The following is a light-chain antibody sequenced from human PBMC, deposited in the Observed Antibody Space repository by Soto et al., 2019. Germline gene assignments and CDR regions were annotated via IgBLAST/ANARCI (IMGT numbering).Light chain of an antibody. CDR3: NSYAGGDWV. CDR1: SSDVGRYNY. V-gene: IGLV2-8*01. J-gene: IGLJ3*02. CDR2: EVS. Sequence: QSALTQPPSASGSLGQSVTIPCTGTSSDVGRYNYVSWYQQHPGKVPKLLIYEVSNRPSGVPDRFSVSKSGNTASLTVSGLQAEDEADYYCNSYAGGDWVFGVETKLTVL.